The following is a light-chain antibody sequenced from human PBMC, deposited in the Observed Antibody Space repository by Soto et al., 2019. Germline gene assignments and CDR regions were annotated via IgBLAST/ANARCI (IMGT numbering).Light chain of an antibody. J-gene: IGLJ2*01. CDR3: SSYTSGSTLVV. Sequence: QSALTQPASVSGSPGQSITISCTGTSSDVGGYNYVSWYQQHPGKAPKLMIYEVNNRPSGVSHRFSGSKSGNTASLTISGLQAEDEADYYCSSYTSGSTLVVFGGGTKLTVL. CDR1: SSDVGGYNY. V-gene: IGLV2-14*01. CDR2: EVN.